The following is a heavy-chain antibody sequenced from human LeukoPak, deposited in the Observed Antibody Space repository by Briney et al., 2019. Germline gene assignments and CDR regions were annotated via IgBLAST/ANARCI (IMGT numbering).Heavy chain of an antibody. CDR2: ISGSGFNT. V-gene: IGHV3-23*01. J-gene: IGHJ4*02. CDR3: AKGHHYGSGSYWV. D-gene: IGHD3-10*01. Sequence: GGSLRLSCAGSGFTLSNYGMSWVRQAPGKGLEWVSSISGSGFNTFYADSVKGRFTISRDNSKNTLYLQMNSLRAEDTAVYYCAKGHHYGSGSYWVWGQGTLVTVSS. CDR1: GFTLSNYG.